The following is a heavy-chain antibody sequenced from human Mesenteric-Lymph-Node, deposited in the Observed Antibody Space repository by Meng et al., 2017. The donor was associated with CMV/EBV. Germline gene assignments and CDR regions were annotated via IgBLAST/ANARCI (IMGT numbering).Heavy chain of an antibody. V-gene: IGHV4-39*07. CDR2: IYYSGST. Sequence: SETLSLTCTVSGGSISSSSYYWGWIRQPPGKGLEWIGSIYYSGSTYYNPSLKSRVTISVDTSKNQFSLKLSSVTAADTAVYYCARADFWSGWDYWGQGTLVTVSS. CDR1: GGSISSSSYY. D-gene: IGHD3-3*01. J-gene: IGHJ4*02. CDR3: ARADFWSGWDY.